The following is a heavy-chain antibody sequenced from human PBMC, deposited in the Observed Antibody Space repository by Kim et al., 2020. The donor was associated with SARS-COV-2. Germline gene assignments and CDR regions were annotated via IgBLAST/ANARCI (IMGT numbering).Heavy chain of an antibody. J-gene: IGHJ4*02. CDR2: IYSGGST. Sequence: GGSLRLSCAASGFTVSSNYMSWVRQAPGKGLEWVSVIYSGGSTYYADSVKGRFTISRDNSKNTLYLQMNSLRAEDTAVYYCARDPSYSSSWPDYWGQGTLVTVS. CDR1: GFTVSSNY. CDR3: ARDPSYSSSWPDY. D-gene: IGHD6-13*01. V-gene: IGHV3-66*02.